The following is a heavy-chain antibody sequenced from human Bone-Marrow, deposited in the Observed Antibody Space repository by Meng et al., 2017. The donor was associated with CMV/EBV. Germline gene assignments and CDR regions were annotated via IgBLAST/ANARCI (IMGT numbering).Heavy chain of an antibody. V-gene: IGHV4-61*02. D-gene: IGHD5-24*01. CDR3: ARGSGDGYNLGWFDP. CDR2: IYTSGSN. J-gene: IGHJ5*02. CDR1: GGYIRSGSYY. Sequence: VQLVESGPGLVKPSQTLSLTCTVSGGYIRSGSYYWSWIRQPAGKGLEWIGRIYTSGSNNYNPSLKSRVTISVDTSKNQFSLKLSSVTAADTAVYYCARGSGDGYNLGWFDPWGQGTLVTVSS.